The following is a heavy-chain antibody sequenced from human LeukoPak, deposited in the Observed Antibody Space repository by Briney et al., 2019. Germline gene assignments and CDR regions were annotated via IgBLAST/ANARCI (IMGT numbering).Heavy chain of an antibody. CDR3: ARDCSSASCYERGSYFYFYMDI. Sequence: SVKVSCKASGGTFNNYAFIWVRQAPGQRLEWMGRIIPMSGTIYYAQKFQGRVTITADRSTNTAYMELNSLRSEDAAVIYCARDCSSASCYERGSYFYFYMDIWGSGTTVTVSS. J-gene: IGHJ6*03. D-gene: IGHD2-2*01. V-gene: IGHV1-69*06. CDR1: GGTFNNYA. CDR2: IIPMSGTI.